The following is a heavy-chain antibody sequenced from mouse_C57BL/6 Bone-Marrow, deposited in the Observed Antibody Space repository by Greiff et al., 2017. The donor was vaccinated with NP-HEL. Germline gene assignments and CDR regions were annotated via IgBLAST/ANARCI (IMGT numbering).Heavy chain of an antibody. CDR2: IDPSDSYT. J-gene: IGHJ3*01. CDR1: GYTFTSSW. D-gene: IGHD2-3*01. CDR3: ARFYEWFAY. V-gene: IGHV1-59*01. Sequence: QVQLKQPGAELVRPGTSVKLSCKASGYTFTSSWMHWVKQRPGQGLEWIGVIDPSDSYTNYNQKFKGKATLTVDTSSSTAYMQLSSLTSEDSAVYYCARFYEWFAYWGQGTLVTVSA.